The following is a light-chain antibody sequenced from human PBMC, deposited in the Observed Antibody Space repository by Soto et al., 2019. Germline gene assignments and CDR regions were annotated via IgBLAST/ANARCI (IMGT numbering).Light chain of an antibody. Sequence: QSVLTQPPSVSGAPGQRVTISCTGSSSNIGAGYDVHWYQQLPGTAPKLLIYGNGNRPSGVPDRFSGSKSGTSASLAISGLQSEDEADYYCAAWDDSLKGPVFGGGTKVTVL. CDR2: GNG. CDR3: AAWDDSLKGPV. J-gene: IGLJ2*01. CDR1: SSNIGAGYD. V-gene: IGLV1-40*01.